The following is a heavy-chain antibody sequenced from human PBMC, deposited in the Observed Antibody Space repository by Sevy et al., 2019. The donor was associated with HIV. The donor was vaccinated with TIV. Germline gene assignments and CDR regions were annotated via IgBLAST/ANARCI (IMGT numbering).Heavy chain of an antibody. CDR3: TRWSGSQSVFDY. CDR2: FKRKANGGTA. V-gene: IGHV3-49*04. D-gene: IGHD1-26*01. CDR1: GFTFGDYC. Sequence: GGSLRLSCATSGFTFGDYCMSWVRQAPGKGLEWISFFKRKANGGTAENAASVKDRFTISSDDSKGIVYHQMNNLKTDDTAVEFCTRWSGSQSVFDYWGQGTLVTVSS. J-gene: IGHJ4*02.